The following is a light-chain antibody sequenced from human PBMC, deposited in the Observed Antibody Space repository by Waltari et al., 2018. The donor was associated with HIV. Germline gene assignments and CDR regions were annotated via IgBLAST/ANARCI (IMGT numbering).Light chain of an antibody. CDR3: QVWETSSDLRLWV. Sequence: YVLTHSPSVSVAPRQTARITCGANAIGSKSVHWKQQKPGQAPVLLVYDGSDRPSGIPERFSGSNSGNAATLTISRVEVGDEADYFCQVWETSSDLRLWVFGGGSRLTVL. CDR1: AIGSKS. J-gene: IGLJ3*02. V-gene: IGLV3-21*02. CDR2: DGS.